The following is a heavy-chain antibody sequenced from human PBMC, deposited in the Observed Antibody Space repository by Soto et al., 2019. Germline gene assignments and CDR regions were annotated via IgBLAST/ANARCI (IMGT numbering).Heavy chain of an antibody. V-gene: IGHV3-15*07. CDR2: IKSQPDGGTT. CDR1: GFTFSNAW. J-gene: IGHJ4*02. CDR3: TTRNDYIDFDY. D-gene: IGHD4-4*01. Sequence: EVQLVESGGGLVKPGGSLRLSCAASGFTFSNAWMNWVRQAPGKGLEWVGRIKSQPDGGTTDYAAPVKGRFTISRDDSKNPLYLQMNSLKTEDTALYYRTTRNDYIDFDYWGQGTLVTVSS.